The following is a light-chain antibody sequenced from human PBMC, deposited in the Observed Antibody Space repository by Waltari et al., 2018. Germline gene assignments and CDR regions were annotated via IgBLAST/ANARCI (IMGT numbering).Light chain of an antibody. CDR3: SSYASSK. CDR2: DVV. V-gene: IGLV2-14*01. J-gene: IGLJ2*01. CDR1: SSELSGHNY. Sequence: QSALTQPASVSGSPGQTITICCTGTSSELSGHNYVSWYQQHPGKAPKLMIYDVVKRPSGVSNLFSGSKSGNTASLTISGLQAEDDAIYYCSSYASSKFGGGTKLTVL.